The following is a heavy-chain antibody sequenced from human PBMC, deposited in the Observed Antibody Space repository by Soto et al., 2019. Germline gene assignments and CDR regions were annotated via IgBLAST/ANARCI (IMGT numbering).Heavy chain of an antibody. Sequence: PGESLKISCKGSGYSFTSYWIGWVRQMPGKGLEWMGIIYPGDSDTRYSPSFQGQVTISADKSISTAYLQWSSLKASDTAMYYCARVVAARPGTGYYYYYGMDVWGQGTTVTVSS. CDR3: ARVVAARPGTGYYYYYGMDV. CDR2: IYPGDSDT. CDR1: GYSFTSYW. J-gene: IGHJ6*02. V-gene: IGHV5-51*01. D-gene: IGHD6-6*01.